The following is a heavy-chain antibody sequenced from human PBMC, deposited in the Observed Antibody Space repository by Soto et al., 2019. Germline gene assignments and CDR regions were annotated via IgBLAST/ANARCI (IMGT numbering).Heavy chain of an antibody. CDR3: AREDMSGTYYFDF. Sequence: QVQLQESGPGLVQPSATRSLTCTVSGGSVSSGNYYWCWIRQPPGKGLEWLGYSYFSGITNYNPSLTSRVTVSVDTAKNQFSLRLTSVTAADTAMYYCAREDMSGTYYFDFWGQGTLVTVSS. J-gene: IGHJ4*02. D-gene: IGHD1-26*01. CDR2: SYFSGIT. V-gene: IGHV4-61*01. CDR1: GGSVSSGNYY.